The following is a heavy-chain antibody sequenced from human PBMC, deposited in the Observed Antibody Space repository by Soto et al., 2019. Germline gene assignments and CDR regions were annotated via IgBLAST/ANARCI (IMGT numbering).Heavy chain of an antibody. CDR3: ARTRLRIQRWVGYCSSTSCSTDY. D-gene: IGHD2-2*03. Sequence: GSGPTLVNPTQTLTLTCTFSGFSLSTSGVGVGWIRQPPGKALEWLALIYWNDDKRYSPSLKSRLTITKDTSKNQVVLTMTNMDPVDTATYYCARTRLRIQRWVGYCSSTSCSTDYWGQGTLVTVSS. CDR2: IYWNDDK. CDR1: GFSLSTSGVG. J-gene: IGHJ4*02. V-gene: IGHV2-5*01.